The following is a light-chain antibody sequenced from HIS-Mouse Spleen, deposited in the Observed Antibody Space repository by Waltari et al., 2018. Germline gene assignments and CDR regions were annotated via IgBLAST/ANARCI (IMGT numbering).Light chain of an antibody. CDR3: QKYNSAPWT. CDR2: AES. J-gene: IGKJ1*01. CDR1: QGISNY. Sequence: DIQMTQSPSSPSASVGDRVTITCRASQGISNYLAWYQQKPGKVPKLLIYAESTLQSGVPERFSGSGAGTDFTRTISSLQPEDVATYYCQKYNSAPWTFGQGTKVEIK. V-gene: IGKV1-27*01.